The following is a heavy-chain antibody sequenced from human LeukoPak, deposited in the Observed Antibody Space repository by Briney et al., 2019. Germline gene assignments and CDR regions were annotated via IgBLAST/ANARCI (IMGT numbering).Heavy chain of an antibody. CDR2: ARNRGNGYTT. CDR3: ARIMRVDYGTYYFDY. Sequence: SGGSLRLSCAASGFTFSDHYIDWVRQAPGEGLEWVGRARNRGNGYTTHYAASVKSRFTFSRDDSENTVYLQMNSLKTEDTAVYFCARIMRVDYGTYYFDYWGQGTLVTVSS. V-gene: IGHV3-72*01. J-gene: IGHJ4*02. D-gene: IGHD4/OR15-4a*01. CDR1: GFTFSDHY.